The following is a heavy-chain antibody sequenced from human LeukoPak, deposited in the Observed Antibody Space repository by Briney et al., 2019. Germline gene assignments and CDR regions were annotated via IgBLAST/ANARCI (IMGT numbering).Heavy chain of an antibody. CDR2: ISSSSSYI. J-gene: IGHJ6*03. D-gene: IGHD3-22*01. V-gene: IGHV3-21*01. CDR3: ARAGNFDTYYYDSSGYYYTYYYYYYMDV. Sequence: GGSLRLSCAASGFTFSSYSMNWVRQAPGKGLEWVSSISSSSSYIYYADSVKGRFTISRDNAKNSLYLQMNSLRAEDTAAYYCARAGNFDTYYYDSSGYYYTYYYYYYMDVWGKGTTVTVSS. CDR1: GFTFSSYS.